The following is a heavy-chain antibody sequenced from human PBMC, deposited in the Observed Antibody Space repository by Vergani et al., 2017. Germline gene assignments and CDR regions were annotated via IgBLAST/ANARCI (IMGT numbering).Heavy chain of an antibody. CDR3: ARGSGRGGSGDKPLFDY. D-gene: IGHD2-15*01. CDR1: GYSINSGYY. V-gene: IGHV4-4*07. J-gene: IGHJ4*02. CDR2: IHTSGST. Sequence: QVQLQESGPGLVKPSETLSLTCGVSGYSINSGYYWSWIRQPAGKGLEWIGRIHTSGSTNYNPSLKSRVTMSEDTSKNQFSLNLTSVTAADTAVYFCARGSGRGGSGDKPLFDYWGQGILVTVSS.